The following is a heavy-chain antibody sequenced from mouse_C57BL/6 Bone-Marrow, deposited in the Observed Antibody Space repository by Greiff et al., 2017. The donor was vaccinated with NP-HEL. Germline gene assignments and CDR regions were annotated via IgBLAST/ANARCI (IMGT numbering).Heavy chain of an antibody. D-gene: IGHD1-2*01. Sequence: VQLQQSGPELVKPGASVKIPCKASGYTFTDYNMDWVKQSHGKSLEWIGDINPNNGGTIYNQKFKGKATLTVDKSSSTAYMELRSLTSEDTAVYYCARRGFITTVDYYAMDYWGQGTSVTVSS. V-gene: IGHV1-18*01. CDR2: INPNNGGT. CDR1: GYTFTDYN. CDR3: ARRGFITTVDYYAMDY. J-gene: IGHJ4*01.